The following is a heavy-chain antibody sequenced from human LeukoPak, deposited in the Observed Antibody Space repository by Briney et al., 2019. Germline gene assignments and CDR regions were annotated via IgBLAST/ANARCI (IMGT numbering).Heavy chain of an antibody. CDR2: ITGSGAYT. J-gene: IGHJ4*02. V-gene: IGHV3-23*01. Sequence: GGSLRLSCAASGFTFISYAMSWVRQAPGKGLEWVSTITGSGAYTYYADFVKGRFTISRDNSKKTLYLQMDSLRAEDMALYYCAKWGFTYGPGYFDYWGQGTLVTVSS. D-gene: IGHD3-10*01. CDR1: GFTFISYA. CDR3: AKWGFTYGPGYFDY.